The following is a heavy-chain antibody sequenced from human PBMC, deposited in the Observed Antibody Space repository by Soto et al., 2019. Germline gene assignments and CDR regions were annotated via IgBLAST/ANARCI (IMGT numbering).Heavy chain of an antibody. CDR3: AKVMVHIGMVFDL. CDR1: GFTFSTYG. J-gene: IGHJ4*02. V-gene: IGHV3-30*18. D-gene: IGHD2-21*01. Sequence: QEQLVESGGGVVQPGRSLRLSCVVSGFTFSTYGMHWVRQAPGKGLEWVAVVSFDGSKKYTTDSVKGRFTISRDNSKKTLHLQMNNLRPADTAVYYCAKVMVHIGMVFDLWGQGTLVNVSS. CDR2: VSFDGSKK.